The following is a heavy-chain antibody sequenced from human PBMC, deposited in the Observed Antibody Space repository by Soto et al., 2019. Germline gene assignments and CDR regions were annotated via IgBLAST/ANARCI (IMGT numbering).Heavy chain of an antibody. V-gene: IGHV1-46*01. CDR2: INPSGGST. CDR1: GYTFTSCF. Sequence: GASVKVSCKASGYTFTSCFMHLVRQAPGQGLEWMGIINPSGGSTSYAQKFQGRVTMTRDTSTSTVYMDLSSLRSEDTAVYYCARDPRGPLAAAGAGAYFYQPMDVWGQGTTVTVSS. D-gene: IGHD6-13*01. CDR3: ARDPRGPLAAAGAGAYFYQPMDV. J-gene: IGHJ6*02.